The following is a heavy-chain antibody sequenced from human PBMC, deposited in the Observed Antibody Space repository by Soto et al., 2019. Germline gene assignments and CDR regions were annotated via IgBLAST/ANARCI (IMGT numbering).Heavy chain of an antibody. CDR2: IYWDDDR. V-gene: IGHV2-5*02. CDR1: GFSLSTSGVA. CDR3: AHRVPIEGHFDP. Sequence: QITLKESGPTLVKPTQTLTLTCSFSGFSLSTSGVAVGWIRQPPGKALEWLAVIYWDDDRRYSPSLKSRLTIPKDTSKNQVVHTMTNMDPVDTATYYCAHRVPIEGHFDPWGQGTLVTVSS. J-gene: IGHJ5*02.